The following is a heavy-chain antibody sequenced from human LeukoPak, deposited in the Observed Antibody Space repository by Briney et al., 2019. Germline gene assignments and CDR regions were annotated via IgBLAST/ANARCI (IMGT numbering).Heavy chain of an antibody. J-gene: IGHJ6*02. CDR2: ISSSSSYI. V-gene: IGHV3-21*01. CDR1: GFTFSSYS. CDR3: ARDRGYSYKHGMDV. D-gene: IGHD5-18*01. Sequence: GGSLRLSCAASGFTFSSYSMNWVRQAPGKGLEWVSSISSSSSYIYYADSVKGRFTISRDNAKNSLYLQMNSLRAEGTAAYYCARDRGYSYKHGMDVWGQGTTVTVSS.